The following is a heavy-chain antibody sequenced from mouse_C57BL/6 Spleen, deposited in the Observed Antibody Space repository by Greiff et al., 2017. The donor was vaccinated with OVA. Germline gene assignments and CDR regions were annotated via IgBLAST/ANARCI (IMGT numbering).Heavy chain of an antibody. CDR2: ISDGGSYT. D-gene: IGHD2-13*01. CDR1: GFTFSSYA. Sequence: EVKVVESGGGLVKPGGSLKLSCAASGFTFSSYAMSWVRQTPEKRLEWVATISDGGSYTYYPDNVKGRFTISRDNAKNNLYLQMSHLKSEDTAMYYCAREGVRNYAMDYWGQGTSVTVSS. CDR3: AREGVRNYAMDY. V-gene: IGHV5-4*01. J-gene: IGHJ4*01.